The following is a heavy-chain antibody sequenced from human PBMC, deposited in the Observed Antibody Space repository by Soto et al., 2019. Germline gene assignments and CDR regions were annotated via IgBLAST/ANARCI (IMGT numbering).Heavy chain of an antibody. CDR3: ARRAETNGWNGFGADKYYFDF. V-gene: IGHV1-8*01. Sequence: GASVKVSCKASGYTFTSYDIYWVLQATGQGLEWMGWMNPNTGNSGYAQKFQGRVTVTSDTSINTVYMELSSLRSEDTAVYYCARRAETNGWNGFGADKYYFDFWGQGTLVTVSS. CDR1: GYTFTSYD. J-gene: IGHJ4*02. CDR2: MNPNTGNS. D-gene: IGHD1-1*01.